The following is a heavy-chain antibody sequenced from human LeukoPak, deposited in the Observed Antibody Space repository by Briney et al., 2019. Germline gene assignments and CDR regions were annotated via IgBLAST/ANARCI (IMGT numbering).Heavy chain of an antibody. Sequence: SETLSLTCAVSGYSISSGYYWGWIRQPPGKGLEWTGSIYHSGSTYYNPSLKSRVTMSVDTSKNQFSLKLSSVTAADTAVYCCARVVPAATEDYYFDYWGQGTLVTVSS. V-gene: IGHV4-38-2*01. CDR3: ARVVPAATEDYYFDY. CDR1: GYSISSGYY. D-gene: IGHD2-2*01. CDR2: IYHSGST. J-gene: IGHJ4*02.